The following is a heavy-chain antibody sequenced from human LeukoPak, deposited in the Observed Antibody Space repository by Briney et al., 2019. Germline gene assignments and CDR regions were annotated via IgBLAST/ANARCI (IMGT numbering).Heavy chain of an antibody. CDR2: ISGSADGT. CDR1: GLTFSSNA. D-gene: IGHD4-23*01. V-gene: IGHV3-23*01. CDR3: ARAAYGGNSGPIGY. J-gene: IGHJ4*02. Sequence: PGGSLRLSCVASGLTFSSNAMSWVRQAPGKGLEWVSAISGSADGTYYADSVKGRFSISTDSSKNTLYLQMSSLRAEDTAVYYCARAAYGGNSGPIGYWGQGTLVTVSS.